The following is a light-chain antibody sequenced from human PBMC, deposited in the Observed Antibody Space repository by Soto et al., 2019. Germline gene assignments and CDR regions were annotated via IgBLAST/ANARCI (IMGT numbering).Light chain of an antibody. V-gene: IGLV1-51*02. CDR1: DSNIGNDH. CDR2: ENN. J-gene: IGLJ3*02. Sequence: QSVLTQPPSVSAAPGQKVTISCSGSDSNIGNDHVSWYQQFPGTAPKLLIYENNKRPSGIPDRFSGSKSGTSATLDITGLQTGDEADYYCGTWDSCLSAGVIGGGTKLTVL. CDR3: GTWDSCLSAGV.